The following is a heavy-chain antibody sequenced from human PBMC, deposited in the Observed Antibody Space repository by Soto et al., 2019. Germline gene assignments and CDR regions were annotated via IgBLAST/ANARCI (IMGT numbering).Heavy chain of an antibody. J-gene: IGHJ4*02. CDR1: GGSMSPYY. D-gene: IGHD1-26*01. V-gene: IGHV4-59*03. Sequence: QVQLQESGPGLVKASENLSLPCNVSGGSMSPYYWSWIRQAPGVGLEWIAYVYYSGYPHYNPSLKSLATISVDAAKNRFSLKLTSVNAADTAVYYCASGLAPVELDYWGSGALFTVSS. CDR2: VYYSGYP. CDR3: ASGLAPVELDY.